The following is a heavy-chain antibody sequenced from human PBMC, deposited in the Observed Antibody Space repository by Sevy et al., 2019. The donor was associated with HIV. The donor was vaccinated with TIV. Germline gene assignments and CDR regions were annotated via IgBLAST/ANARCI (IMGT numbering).Heavy chain of an antibody. CDR3: AKEGNNSPDKFDS. V-gene: IGHV3-23*01. CDR1: GFTFNKFA. Sequence: GGYLRLSCAASGFTFNKFAMSWVRQAPGKGLEWVSAISRKSLGTYYADPVKGRFSISRDDSKNMLYLQMSSLRGDDTAVYYCAKEGNNSPDKFDSWGQGTLVIVSS. D-gene: IGHD1-1*01. CDR2: ISRKSLGT. J-gene: IGHJ4*02.